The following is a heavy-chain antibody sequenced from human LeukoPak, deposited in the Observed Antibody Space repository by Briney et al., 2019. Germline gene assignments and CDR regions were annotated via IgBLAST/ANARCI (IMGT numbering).Heavy chain of an antibody. J-gene: IGHJ5*02. CDR3: ARDHLVGGSRVFDP. CDR2: IYSGGST. V-gene: IGHV3-53*01. CDR1: GFTVSSNY. Sequence: GGSLRLSCAASGFTVSSNYMSWVRQAPGKGLEWVSVIYSGGSTDYADSVKGRFTIPRDNSKNTLYLQMNSLRVEDTAVYYCARDHLVGGSRVFDPWGQGTLVTVSS. D-gene: IGHD2-15*01.